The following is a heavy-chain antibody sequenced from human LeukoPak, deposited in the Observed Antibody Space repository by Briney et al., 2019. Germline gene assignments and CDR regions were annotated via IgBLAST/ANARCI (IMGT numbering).Heavy chain of an antibody. CDR3: ARDTGCSGGSCYSFYDY. D-gene: IGHD2-15*01. CDR1: GLTFRSYW. J-gene: IGHJ4*02. V-gene: IGHV3-7*01. CDR2: IKEDGSGK. Sequence: GGSLRLSCAASGLTFRSYWMTWVRRAPGKGLEWVANIKEDGSGKYYVDSVKGRFTISRDNAKNSLCLQMNSLRAEDTAVYYCARDTGCSGGSCYSFYDYWGQGTLVTVSS.